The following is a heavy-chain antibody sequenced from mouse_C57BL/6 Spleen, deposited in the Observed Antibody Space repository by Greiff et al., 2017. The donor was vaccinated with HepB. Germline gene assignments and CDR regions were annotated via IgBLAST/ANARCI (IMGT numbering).Heavy chain of an antibody. V-gene: IGHV1-54*01. CDR1: GYAFTNYL. Sequence: QVQLQQSGAELVRPGTSVKVSCKASGYAFTNYLIEWVKQRPGQGLGWIGVINPGSGGTNYNEKFKGKATLTADKSSSTAYMQLSSLTSEDSAVYFCAIWFPFAYWGQGSLVTVSA. D-gene: IGHD2-2*01. CDR2: INPGSGGT. J-gene: IGHJ3*01. CDR3: AIWFPFAY.